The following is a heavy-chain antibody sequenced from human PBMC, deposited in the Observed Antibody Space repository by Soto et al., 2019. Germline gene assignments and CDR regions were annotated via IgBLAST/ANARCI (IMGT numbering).Heavy chain of an antibody. J-gene: IGHJ4*02. CDR1: GFPFNVSG. CDR3: ARDALAWFGELYDS. CDR2: ISYSSSVI. Sequence: ELQLVESGGGLVQPGGSLRLSCAGSGFPFNVSGMNWVRQAPGKGLEWVSYISYSSSVIHYADSVKGRFTISRDNVQNSLYLQMNSLRVEDTAVYYCARDALAWFGELYDSWGQGTLVTVSS. V-gene: IGHV3-48*01. D-gene: IGHD3-10*01.